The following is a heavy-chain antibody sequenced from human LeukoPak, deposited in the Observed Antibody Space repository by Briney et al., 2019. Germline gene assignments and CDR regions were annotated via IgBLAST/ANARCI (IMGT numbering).Heavy chain of an antibody. V-gene: IGHV4-59*01. D-gene: IGHD4-11*01. J-gene: IGHJ5*02. CDR2: IYYSGST. Sequence: PSETLSLTCTVSGGSLSSYYWSWIRQPPGKGLEWIGYIYYSGSTNYNPSLKSRVTISVDTSKNQFSLKLSSVTAADTAVYYCARARIYSNYVWFDPWGQGTLVTVSS. CDR3: ARARIYSNYVWFDP. CDR1: GGSLSSYY.